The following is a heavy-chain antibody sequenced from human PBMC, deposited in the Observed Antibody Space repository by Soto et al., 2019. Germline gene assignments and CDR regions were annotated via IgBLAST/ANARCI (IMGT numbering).Heavy chain of an antibody. CDR3: ASRVLCDMDV. CDR2: INPNNGAT. D-gene: IGHD2-21*01. Sequence: QEQLVQSGAEVKEPGASLKVSCKASGDTFTTNNLHWMRKAPGQGLEWMGRINPNNGATLYAQEFQGRLILTTDTSTSTVYMDLNSVKSEDSAVYYCASRVLCDMDVWGQGTTVTVSS. J-gene: IGHJ6*02. CDR1: GDTFTTNN. V-gene: IGHV1-46*01.